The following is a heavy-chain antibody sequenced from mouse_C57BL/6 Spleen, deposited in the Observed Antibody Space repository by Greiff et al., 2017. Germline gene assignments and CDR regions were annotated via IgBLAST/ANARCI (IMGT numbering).Heavy chain of an antibody. CDR3: ARPYYCGSSCEGAY. D-gene: IGHD1-1*01. V-gene: IGHV14-2*01. CDR2: IDPEDGET. J-gene: IGHJ3*01. Sequence: VQLKESGAELVKPGASVKLSCTASGFNIKDYYMHWVKQRTEQGLEWIGRIDPEDGETKYAQKFQGKATITADTSSNTAYLQLSSLTSEDTAVYYCARPYYCGSSCEGAYWGQGTLVTVSA. CDR1: GFNIKDYY.